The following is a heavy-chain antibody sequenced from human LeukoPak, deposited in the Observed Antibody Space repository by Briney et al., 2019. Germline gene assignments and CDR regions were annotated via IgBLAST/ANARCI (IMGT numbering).Heavy chain of an antibody. Sequence: SETLSLTCIVSGGSLRDTYWSWIRQSPGKGLEWIAEIKHGGSTNYNPSLKSRVTISADTSKNEISLKLSTVTAADTAVYYCARLQFLSGGYYAFDSWGQGSLVTVSS. CDR2: IKHGGST. D-gene: IGHD3-22*01. V-gene: IGHV4-34*01. J-gene: IGHJ4*02. CDR1: GGSLRDTY. CDR3: ARLQFLSGGYYAFDS.